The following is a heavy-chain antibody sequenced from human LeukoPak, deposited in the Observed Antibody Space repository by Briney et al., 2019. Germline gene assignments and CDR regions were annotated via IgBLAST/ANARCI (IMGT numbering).Heavy chain of an antibody. Sequence: SETLSLTCTVSGGSISSSSYYWGWIRQPPGKGLEWIGYIYHSGSTYYNPSLKSRVTISVDRSKNQFSLKLSSVTAADTAVYYCARRDDYSNYGVDPWGQGTLVTVSS. CDR3: ARRDDYSNYGVDP. V-gene: IGHV4-39*07. CDR1: GGSISSSSYY. J-gene: IGHJ5*02. CDR2: IYHSGST. D-gene: IGHD4-11*01.